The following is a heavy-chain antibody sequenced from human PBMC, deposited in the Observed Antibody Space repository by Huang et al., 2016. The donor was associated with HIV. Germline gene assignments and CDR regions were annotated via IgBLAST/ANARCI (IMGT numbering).Heavy chain of an antibody. Sequence: QVQLVQSGTEVKKPGSSVKVSCKSSGGTFRTSAFSWVRQAPGQGLEWMGGIIPHFNTTNYAHHCQGRVTMIADESTSTAYMELSSLRDDDTAVYYCARDEGGRYCSSISCYFVYWGQGTMVTVSS. V-gene: IGHV1-69*13. CDR1: GGTFRTSA. J-gene: IGHJ4*02. CDR2: IIPHFNTT. CDR3: ARDEGGRYCSSISCYFVY. D-gene: IGHD2-2*01.